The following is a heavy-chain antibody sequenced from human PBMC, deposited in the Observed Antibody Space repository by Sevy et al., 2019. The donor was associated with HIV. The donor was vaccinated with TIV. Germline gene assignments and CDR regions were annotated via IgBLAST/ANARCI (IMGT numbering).Heavy chain of an antibody. J-gene: IGHJ4*02. CDR1: GFTFSDYY. CDR2: ISSSGSTI. D-gene: IGHD6-13*01. V-gene: IGHV3-11*01. CDR3: AREHIAAAGRGAGYFDY. Sequence: GGSLRLSCAASGFTFSDYYMSWIRQAPGKGLEWVSYISSSGSTIYYADSVKGQFTISRANAKNSLYLQMNSLRAEDTAVYYCAREHIAAAGRGAGYFDYWGQGTLVTVSS.